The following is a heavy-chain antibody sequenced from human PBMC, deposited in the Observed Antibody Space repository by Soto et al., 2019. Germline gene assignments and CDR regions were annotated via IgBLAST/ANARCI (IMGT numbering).Heavy chain of an antibody. Sequence: QITLKESGPTRVKPTQTLTLACTFSGFLLSSSGVGVGWIRQPPGKALEQLALIYWDDDKRYSPSLKSRLTITKDTSKNQVVLTMTNMDPVDTATYYCAHRAGLQGNWDGGYFDFWGQGALVTVSS. D-gene: IGHD1-1*01. V-gene: IGHV2-5*02. CDR2: IYWDDDK. CDR3: AHRAGLQGNWDGGYFDF. J-gene: IGHJ4*02. CDR1: GFLLSSSGVG.